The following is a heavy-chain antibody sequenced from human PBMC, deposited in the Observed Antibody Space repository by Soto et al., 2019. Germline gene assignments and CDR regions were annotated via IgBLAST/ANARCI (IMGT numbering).Heavy chain of an antibody. J-gene: IGHJ5*02. CDR2: IYYSGST. D-gene: IGHD7-27*01. Sequence: SETLSLTCTVSGGSITSYYWRWIRQPPGKGLEWIGYIYYSGSTNYNPSLKSRVTISVDTSKNQFSLKLTSVTAADTAAYYCARHPYTPGNWGSWFDPWGQGTLVTVSS. CDR3: ARHPYTPGNWGSWFDP. V-gene: IGHV4-59*08. CDR1: GGSITSYY.